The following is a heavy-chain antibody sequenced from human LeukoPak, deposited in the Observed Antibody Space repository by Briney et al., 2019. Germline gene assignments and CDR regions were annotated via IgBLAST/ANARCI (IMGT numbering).Heavy chain of an antibody. CDR2: ITDSGGGT. J-gene: IGHJ4*02. CDR1: GFSFRTYA. CDR3: AKDRGAGPTNFDY. D-gene: IGHD1/OR15-1a*01. Sequence: GGSLRLSCAASGFSFRTYAMTWVRQAPGTGLEWVSGITDSGGGTYYADSVKDRFTISRDNSKNMLYLQMNSLRVEDTAIYHCAKDRGAGPTNFDYWGQGTRVTVSA. V-gene: IGHV3-23*01.